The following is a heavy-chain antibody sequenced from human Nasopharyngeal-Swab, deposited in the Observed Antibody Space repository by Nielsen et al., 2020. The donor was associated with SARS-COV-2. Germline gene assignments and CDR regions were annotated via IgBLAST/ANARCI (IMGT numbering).Heavy chain of an antibody. CDR1: GFSLSTSGVG. CDR2: IYWDDDK. V-gene: IGHV2-5*02. J-gene: IGHJ6*02. CDR3: ARTHSGLVGMDV. D-gene: IGHD3/OR15-3a*01. Sequence: SGPTLVKPTQTLTLTCTFSGFSLSTSGVGVGWIRQPPGKALEWLALIYWDDDKRYSPSLKSRLTITRDTSKNQVVLTMTNMDPVDTATYYCARTHSGLVGMDVWGQGTTVTVSS.